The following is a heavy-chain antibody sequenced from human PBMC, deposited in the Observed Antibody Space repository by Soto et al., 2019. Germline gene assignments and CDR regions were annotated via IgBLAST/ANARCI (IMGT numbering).Heavy chain of an antibody. D-gene: IGHD6-13*01. CDR1: GGSISSGGYY. CDR2: IYYSGST. J-gene: IGHJ3*02. CDR3: ARVLNRIAAAQANDAFDI. Sequence: SETLSLTCTVSGGSISSGGYYWSWIRQHPGKGLEWIGYIYYSGSTYYNPSLKSRVTISVDTSKNQFSLKLSSVTAADTAVYYCARVLNRIAAAQANDAFDIWGQGTMVTVSS. V-gene: IGHV4-31*03.